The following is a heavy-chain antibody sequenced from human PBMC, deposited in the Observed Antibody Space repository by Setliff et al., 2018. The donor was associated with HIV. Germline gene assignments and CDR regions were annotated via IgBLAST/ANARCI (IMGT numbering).Heavy chain of an antibody. D-gene: IGHD2-15*01. CDR3: ARVRYCSGGSCYGGEYWFDP. V-gene: IGHV1-46*01. CDR1: GYTFTSYY. J-gene: IGHJ5*02. CDR2: IHPSGGST. Sequence: ASVKVSCKASGYTFTSYYIHWVRQAPGQGLEWMGVIHPSGGSTSYAQSFQVRVTMTRDTSTSTVYMELSSLRSEDTAVYYCARVRYCSGGSCYGGEYWFDPWGQGTLVTVSS.